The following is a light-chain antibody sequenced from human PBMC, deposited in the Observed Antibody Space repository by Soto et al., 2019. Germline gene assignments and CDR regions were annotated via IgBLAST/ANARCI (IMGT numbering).Light chain of an antibody. V-gene: IGKV3-11*01. J-gene: IGKJ3*01. CDR1: QSVSSY. CDR2: DAS. CDR3: QQRSNWPIFT. Sequence: EIVLTQSPATLSLSPGEIATLSCRASQSVSSYLAWYQQKPGQAPRLLIYDASNRATGIPARFSGSGSGTDFTLTISRLEPEDFAVYYCQQRSNWPIFTVGRGTKVDIK.